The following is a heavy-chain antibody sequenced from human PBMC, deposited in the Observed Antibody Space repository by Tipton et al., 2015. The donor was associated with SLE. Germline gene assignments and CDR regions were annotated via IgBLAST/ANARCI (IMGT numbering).Heavy chain of an antibody. J-gene: IGHJ5*02. CDR3: ARDLGISMGQGGYPGWVGP. CDR2: IYSGGST. D-gene: IGHD3-10*01. Sequence: SLRLSCAASGFTVSSNYMSWVRQAPGKGLEWVSVIYSGGSTYYADSVKGRFTISRDNSKNTLYLQMNSLRAEDTAVYYCARDLGISMGQGGYPGWVGPRGPGTLVPVSP. CDR1: GFTVSSNY. V-gene: IGHV3-66*01.